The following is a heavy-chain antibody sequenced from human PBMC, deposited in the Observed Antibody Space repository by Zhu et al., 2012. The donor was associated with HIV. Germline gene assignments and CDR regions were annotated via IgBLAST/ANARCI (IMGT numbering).Heavy chain of an antibody. D-gene: IGHD1-1*01. CDR2: IYYSGST. V-gene: IGHV4-59*11. Sequence: QVQLQESGPGLVKPSETLSLTCTVSGGSISSHYWSWIRQPPGKGLEWIGYIYYSGSTNYNPSLKSRVTISVDTSKNQFSLKLSSVTAADTAVYYCANGRGYWNAVYFDYWGQGTLVTVSS. CDR1: GGSISSHY. J-gene: IGHJ4*02. CDR3: ANGRGYWNAVYFDY.